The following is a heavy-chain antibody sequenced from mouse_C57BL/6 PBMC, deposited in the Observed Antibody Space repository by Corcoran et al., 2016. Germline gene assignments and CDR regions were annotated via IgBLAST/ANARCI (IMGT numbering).Heavy chain of an antibody. V-gene: IGHV9-3*01. CDR3: AKSYYGSSYRGYFDY. D-gene: IGHD1-1*01. CDR1: GYTFTTYG. CDR2: INTYSGVP. Sequence: QIQLVQSGPELKKPGETVKISCKASGYTFTTYGMSWVKQAPGKGLKWMGWINTYSGVPTYADDFKGRFAFSLETSASTAYLQINNLKNEDTATYFCAKSYYGSSYRGYFDYWGQGTTLTVSS. J-gene: IGHJ2*01.